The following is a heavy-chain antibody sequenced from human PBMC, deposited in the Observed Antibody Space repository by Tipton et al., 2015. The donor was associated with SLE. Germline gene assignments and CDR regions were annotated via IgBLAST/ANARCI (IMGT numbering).Heavy chain of an antibody. CDR3: ARDDYGDSSTPYDY. J-gene: IGHJ4*02. D-gene: IGHD4-17*01. CDR1: GGSITSHY. CDR2: VSYSGTT. Sequence: TLSLTCTVSGGSITSHYWNWIRQPQGKGLEWIGYVSYSGTTSYKPSLESRVTISVDRAKNQFSLKLRSVTAADTAVYYCARDDYGDSSTPYDYWGQGTLVAVSS. V-gene: IGHV4-59*11.